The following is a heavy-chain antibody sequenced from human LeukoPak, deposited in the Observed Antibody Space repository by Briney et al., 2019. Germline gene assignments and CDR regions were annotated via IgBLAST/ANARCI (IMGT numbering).Heavy chain of an antibody. D-gene: IGHD1-26*01. V-gene: IGHV3-7*01. CDR1: GFTFSNYW. J-gene: IGHJ4*02. CDR2: INQDGGEK. Sequence: SGGSLRLSCAASGFTFSNYWMSWVRQAPGKGLEWVANINQDGGEKYYVDSVKGRFTISRDNAKTSLYLQMNSLRAEDTAIYYCARDHVVGATNFDDWGQGILVTVSS. CDR3: ARDHVVGATNFDD.